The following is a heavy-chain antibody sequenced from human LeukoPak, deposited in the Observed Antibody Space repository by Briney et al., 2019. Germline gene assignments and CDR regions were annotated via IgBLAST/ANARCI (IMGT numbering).Heavy chain of an antibody. CDR3: ARGSDYYGSGSYLDY. CDR1: GGSIRSSTDY. CDR2: IYYSGST. D-gene: IGHD3-10*01. Sequence: SETLSLTCTVSGGSIRSSTDYWGWIRQPPGKELEWIGSIYYSGSTYYNPSLKSRVTISVDTSKNQFSLKLSSVTAADPAVYYCARGSDYYGSGSYLDYWGQGTLVTVSS. V-gene: IGHV4-39*07. J-gene: IGHJ4*02.